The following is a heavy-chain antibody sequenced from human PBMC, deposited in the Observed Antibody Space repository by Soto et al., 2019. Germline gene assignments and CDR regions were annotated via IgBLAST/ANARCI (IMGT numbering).Heavy chain of an antibody. CDR1: GFTFSNYA. CDR2: ISRGGENT. Sequence: VGSLRLSCTASGFTFSNYAMSWVRQAPGKGLEWVSAISRGGENTFYADSVKGRFTISRDNSQTTLYLQMNSLRADDTAVYYCARLPSGLAGPTWGLGTRVTVSS. D-gene: IGHD2-15*01. J-gene: IGHJ5*02. CDR3: ARLPSGLAGPT. V-gene: IGHV3-23*01.